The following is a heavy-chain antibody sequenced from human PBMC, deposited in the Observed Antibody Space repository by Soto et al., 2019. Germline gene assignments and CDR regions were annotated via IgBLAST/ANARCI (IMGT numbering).Heavy chain of an antibody. CDR1: GGTFTNYV. CDR3: ARGRSSPNFDP. CDR2: LIPIFGAA. J-gene: IGHJ5*02. V-gene: IGHV1-69*01. Sequence: QVQLVQSGAEVRKPGSSVNVSCKISGGTFTNYVISWLRQAPGQGLEWMGGLIPIFGAANLAQKFQGRVTITADESTSTVNMEFSSLTSEDTAVYYCARGRSSPNFDPWGQGTLVTVSS. D-gene: IGHD6-6*01.